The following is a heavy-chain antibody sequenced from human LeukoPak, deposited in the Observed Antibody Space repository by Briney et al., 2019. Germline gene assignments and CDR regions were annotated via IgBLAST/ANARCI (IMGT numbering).Heavy chain of an antibody. CDR1: GGSFSGYY. CDR2: INHSGSN. J-gene: IGHJ3*02. V-gene: IGHV4-34*01. Sequence: SETLSLTCAVYGGSFSGYYWSWIRSPPGKGREWIGEINHSGSNNYNPSLKSRVTLSVDTSKNQFSLKLSSVTAAHTDVYYCARGIIVGAPDAFDIWGQGTMVTVSS. CDR3: ARGIIVGAPDAFDI. D-gene: IGHD1-26*01.